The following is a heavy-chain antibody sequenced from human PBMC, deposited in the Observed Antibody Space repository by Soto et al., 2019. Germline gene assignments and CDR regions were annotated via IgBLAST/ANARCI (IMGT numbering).Heavy chain of an antibody. V-gene: IGHV4-59*01. Sequence: PSETLSLTCTVSGGSISSYYWSWIRQPPGKGLEWIGYIYYSGSTNYNPSLKSRVTISVDTSKNQFSLKLSSVTAADTAVYYCARVPTYYDFWSGYSGGYYFDYWGQGTLVTVSS. CDR1: GGSISSYY. D-gene: IGHD3-3*01. CDR2: IYYSGST. J-gene: IGHJ4*02. CDR3: ARVPTYYDFWSGYSGGYYFDY.